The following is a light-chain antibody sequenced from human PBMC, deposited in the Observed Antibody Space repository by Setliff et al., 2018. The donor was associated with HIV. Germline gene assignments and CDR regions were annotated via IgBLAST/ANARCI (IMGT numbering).Light chain of an antibody. CDR2: EVT. Sequence: QSVLTQPASVSGSPGQSITTSCTGTSSDVGSYNLASWYQQHPGKAPKLMIYEVTKRPSGVSNRFSGSKSGNTASLTISGLQAEDEADYYCCSYAGSSTYVFGTGTKVTVL. J-gene: IGLJ1*01. CDR1: SSDVGSYNL. V-gene: IGLV2-23*02. CDR3: CSYAGSSTYV.